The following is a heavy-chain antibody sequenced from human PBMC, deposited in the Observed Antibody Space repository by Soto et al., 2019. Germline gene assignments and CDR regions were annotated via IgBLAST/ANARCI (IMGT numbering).Heavy chain of an antibody. CDR1: GDTFSSYI. D-gene: IGHD2-21*02. CDR3: ARRRYCGYDCYHKHYYGMDV. Sequence: QVQLVQSGAEVKKPGSSVRVSCRSSGDTFSSYIVNWLRLAPGRGLEWMGRVIPVLTTTDYAQNFRGRVTISADRSTNTVYLDLSSLRSDDTAVYYCARRRYCGYDCYHKHYYGMDVWAKGPWSPSP. V-gene: IGHV1-69*08. CDR2: VIPVLTTT. J-gene: IGHJ6*02.